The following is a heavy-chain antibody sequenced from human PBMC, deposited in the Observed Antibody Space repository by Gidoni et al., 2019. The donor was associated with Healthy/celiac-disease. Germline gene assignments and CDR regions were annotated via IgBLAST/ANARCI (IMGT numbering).Heavy chain of an antibody. Sequence: EVQLVQSGAEVKKPGESLKISCKGSGYSFTSYWIGWVRQMPGKGLEWMGIIYPGDSDTRYSPSFQGQVTISADKSISTAYLQWSSLKASDTAMYYCARRLASPYYYDSSGYLDIWGQGTMVTVSS. CDR2: IYPGDSDT. J-gene: IGHJ3*02. D-gene: IGHD3-22*01. V-gene: IGHV5-51*03. CDR3: ARRLASPYYYDSSGYLDI. CDR1: GYSFTSYW.